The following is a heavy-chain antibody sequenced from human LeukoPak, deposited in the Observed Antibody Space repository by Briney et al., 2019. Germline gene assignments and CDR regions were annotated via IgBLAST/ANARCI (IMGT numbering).Heavy chain of an antibody. D-gene: IGHD6-13*01. Sequence: GGSLRLSCAASGFTFSSYWMSWVRQAPGKGLEWVANIKQDGSEKYYVDSVKGRFTISRDNAKNSLYLQMNSLRAEDTAVYYCARDSVRIAAAGMQYYFDYWGQGTLVTVSS. CDR2: IKQDGSEK. CDR1: GFTFSSYW. J-gene: IGHJ4*02. CDR3: ARDSVRIAAAGMQYYFDY. V-gene: IGHV3-7*01.